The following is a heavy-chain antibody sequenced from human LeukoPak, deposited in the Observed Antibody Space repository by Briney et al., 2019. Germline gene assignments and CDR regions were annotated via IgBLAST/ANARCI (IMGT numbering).Heavy chain of an antibody. CDR1: GFTFSNFL. J-gene: IGHJ4*02. Sequence: GGSLRLSCAASGFTFSNFLMTWVRQAPGKGPEWVSAISGSGGDTYYADSVKGRFTISGDNSKNTLYLQMNSLRAEDTAVYYCAKKGATTGDFDYWGQGTLVTVSS. CDR3: AKKGATTGDFDY. CDR2: ISGSGGDT. D-gene: IGHD1-26*01. V-gene: IGHV3-23*01.